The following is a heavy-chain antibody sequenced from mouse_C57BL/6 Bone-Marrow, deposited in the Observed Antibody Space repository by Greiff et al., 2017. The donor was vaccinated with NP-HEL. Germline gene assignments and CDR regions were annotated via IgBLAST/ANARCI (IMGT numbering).Heavy chain of an antibody. CDR2: INPNNGGT. J-gene: IGHJ4*01. D-gene: IGHD1-1*01. CDR1: GYTFTDYY. Sequence: EVQLQQSGPELVKPGASVKISCKASGYTFTDYYMNWVKQSHGKSLEWIGDINPNNGGTSYNQKFKGKATLTVDKSSSTAYMELRSLTSEDSAVYYCASLTTLRSMDYWGQGTSVTVSS. CDR3: ASLTTLRSMDY. V-gene: IGHV1-26*01.